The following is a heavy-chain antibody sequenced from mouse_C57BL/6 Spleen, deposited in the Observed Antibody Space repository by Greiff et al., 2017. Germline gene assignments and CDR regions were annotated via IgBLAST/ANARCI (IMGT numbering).Heavy chain of an antibody. J-gene: IGHJ3*01. CDR3: ARSGEVKGRFAY. CDR1: GYTFTSYW. D-gene: IGHD2-2*01. Sequence: VQLQQPGAELVKPGASVKVSCTASGYTFTSYWMHWVHQRPGQGLEWIGRIHPSDSDTNYTQKFKGKATLTVDKSSSTAYMQLSSLTSEDSAFYCCARSGEVKGRFAYWGQGTLVTVSA. CDR2: IHPSDSDT. V-gene: IGHV1-74*01.